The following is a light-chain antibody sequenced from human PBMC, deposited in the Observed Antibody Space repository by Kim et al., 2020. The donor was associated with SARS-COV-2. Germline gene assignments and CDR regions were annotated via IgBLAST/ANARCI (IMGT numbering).Light chain of an antibody. V-gene: IGLV3-19*01. CDR1: SLRSYY. CDR2: GKN. Sequence: SSELTQDPAVSVALGQTVRITCQGDSLRSYYATWYQQKPGQAPIVVIYGKNNLPSGIPDRFSGSNSGNTASLTITGTQAGDEADYYCNSRDSNDNVVFGG. J-gene: IGLJ2*01. CDR3: NSRDSNDNVV.